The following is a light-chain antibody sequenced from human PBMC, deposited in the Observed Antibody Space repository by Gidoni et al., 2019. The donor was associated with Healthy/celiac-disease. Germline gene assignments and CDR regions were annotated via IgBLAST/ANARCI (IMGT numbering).Light chain of an antibody. J-gene: IGKJ1*01. CDR1: QSVSSN. V-gene: IGKV3-15*01. CDR2: GAS. Sequence: ELVMPQSPATLSVSPGERATLSCRASQSVSSNLAWYQQKPGQAPRLLIYGASTRATGIPARFSGSGSGTEFTLTISSLQSEDFAVYYCQQYNNWPRTFGQXTKVEIK. CDR3: QQYNNWPRT.